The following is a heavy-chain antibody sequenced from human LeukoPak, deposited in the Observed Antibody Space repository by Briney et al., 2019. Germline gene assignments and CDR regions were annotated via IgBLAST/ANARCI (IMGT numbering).Heavy chain of an antibody. CDR2: INPNSGGA. D-gene: IGHD4-11*01. CDR1: GYTFTGYY. Sequence: GASVKVSCKASGYTFTGYYMHWVRQAPGQGLEWMGWINPNSGGANYAQKFQGRVTMTRDTSISTGYMELSSLRSDDTAVYYCARSADYSNQHNDYWGQGTLVTVSS. V-gene: IGHV1-2*02. CDR3: ARSADYSNQHNDY. J-gene: IGHJ4*02.